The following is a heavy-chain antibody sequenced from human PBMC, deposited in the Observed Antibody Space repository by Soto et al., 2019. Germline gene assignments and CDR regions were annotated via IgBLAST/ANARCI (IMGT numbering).Heavy chain of an antibody. CDR3: SGAESPDTAYFSLY. V-gene: IGHV1-46*01. D-gene: IGHD1-26*01. J-gene: IGHJ4*02. CDR2: INPTNGGS. CDR1: GYTFTNYY. Sequence: ASVKVSCKAPGYTFTNYYIHWVRQAPGQGLEWMGIINPTNGGSTYAQKFQGRVTMTRDTSTSTVYMELSSLRYEDSAVYYCSGAESPDTAYFSLYWGQGTPVTVSS.